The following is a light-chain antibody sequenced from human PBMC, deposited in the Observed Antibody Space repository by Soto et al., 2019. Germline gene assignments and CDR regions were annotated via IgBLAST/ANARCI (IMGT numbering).Light chain of an antibody. Sequence: QSVLTQPPSASGTPGQRVTISCSGSSSNIGSYTVNWYHHLPGTAPKLLIYSNDERPSGVPDRFSGSKSGTSASLAISGLQSEDEADYYCAVWDDSLNGPVFGGGTQLTVL. CDR1: SSNIGSYT. CDR3: AVWDDSLNGPV. CDR2: SND. V-gene: IGLV1-44*01. J-gene: IGLJ2*01.